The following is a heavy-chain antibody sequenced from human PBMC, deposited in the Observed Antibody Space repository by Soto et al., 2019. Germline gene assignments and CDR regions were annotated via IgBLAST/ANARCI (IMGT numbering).Heavy chain of an antibody. D-gene: IGHD1-20*01. CDR2: ISPSGGGT. J-gene: IGHJ5*02. CDR3: AKDLHLNSLLGLDP. CDR1: GLPFNNYA. V-gene: IGHV3-23*01. Sequence: GGYLRLSCAASGLPFNNYAMTWVRQAPGKGLEWVSAISPSGGGTYYADSVKGRFTISRDNSKNTLYLRMKSLRAEDTAVYYWAKDLHLNSLLGLDPWGQGTLVTVS.